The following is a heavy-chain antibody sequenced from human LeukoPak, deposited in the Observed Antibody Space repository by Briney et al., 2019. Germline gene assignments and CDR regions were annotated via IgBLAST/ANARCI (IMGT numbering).Heavy chain of an antibody. D-gene: IGHD5-12*01. J-gene: IGHJ4*02. CDR1: GYTFTSYA. Sequence: GASVKVSCKASGYTFTSYAMNWVRQAPGQGLEWMGWINTNTGNPTYAQGFTGRFVFSLDTSVSTAYLQISSLKAEDTAVYYCARDYDERSGIVATTVEYYFDYWGQGTLVTVSS. CDR3: ARDYDERSGIVATTVEYYFDY. V-gene: IGHV7-4-1*02. CDR2: INTNTGNP.